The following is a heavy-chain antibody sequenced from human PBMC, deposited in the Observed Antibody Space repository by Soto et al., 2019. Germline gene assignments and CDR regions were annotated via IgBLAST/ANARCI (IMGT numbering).Heavy chain of an antibody. CDR1: GGTFSSYA. V-gene: IGHV1-69*13. D-gene: IGHD2-8*01. CDR3: ARGIVLMASSMSPYYYYGMDV. Sequence: ASVKVSCKASGGTFSSYAISWLRQAPGQGLERMGGIIPIFGTANYAQKFQGRVTITADESTSTAYMELSSLRSEDTAVYYCARGIVLMASSMSPYYYYGMDVWGQGTTVTVSS. CDR2: IIPIFGTA. J-gene: IGHJ6*02.